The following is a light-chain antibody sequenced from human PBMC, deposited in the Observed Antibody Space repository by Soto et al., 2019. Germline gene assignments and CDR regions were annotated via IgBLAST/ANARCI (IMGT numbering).Light chain of an antibody. CDR1: QSVSSSD. Sequence: EIVLTQSPGTLSLSPGERATLSCRASQSVSSSDLAWYQQKPGQAPRLLIYGASSRATGIPDRFSGIGSGTDFNLTISRLEPEDFAVYYCQQYGSSPPMYTFGQGTKLEIK. V-gene: IGKV3-20*01. CDR2: GAS. CDR3: QQYGSSPPMYT. J-gene: IGKJ2*01.